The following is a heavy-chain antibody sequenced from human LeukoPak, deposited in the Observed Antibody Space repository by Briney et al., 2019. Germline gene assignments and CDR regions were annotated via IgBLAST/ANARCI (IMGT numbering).Heavy chain of an antibody. D-gene: IGHD1-14*01. CDR2: VIHSGST. J-gene: IGHJ6*02. Sequence: PSETLSLTCAVYGESFSGYYWSWIRQPPGKGLEWIGEVIHSGSTNYNPSLKSRLTMSVDTSKNQFSLNLSSVTAADTAVYYCAGGRVRYHRLHSYYHGMDVWGQGTTVTVSS. V-gene: IGHV4-34*01. CDR1: GESFSGYY. CDR3: AGGRVRYHRLHSYYHGMDV.